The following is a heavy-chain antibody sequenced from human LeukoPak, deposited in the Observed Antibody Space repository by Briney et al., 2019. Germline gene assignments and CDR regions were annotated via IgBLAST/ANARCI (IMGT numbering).Heavy chain of an antibody. CDR3: ARVGIAAAGKDY. V-gene: IGHV3-21*01. Sequence: GGSLRLSCTTSGFTFSFYSTSWVRQAPGKGLEWVSFISGPGSYTYYADSLKGRLTISRDNAKNSLYLQMNSLRAEDTAVYYCARVGIAAAGKDYWGQGTLVTVSS. CDR1: GFTFSFYS. CDR2: ISGPGSYT. J-gene: IGHJ4*02. D-gene: IGHD6-13*01.